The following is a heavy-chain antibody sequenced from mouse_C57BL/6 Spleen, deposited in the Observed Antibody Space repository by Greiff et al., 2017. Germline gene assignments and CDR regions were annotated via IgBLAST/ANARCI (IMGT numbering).Heavy chain of an antibody. CDR2: INPNNGGT. V-gene: IGHV1-22*01. J-gene: IGHJ1*03. Sequence: VQLQQSGPELVKPGASVKMSCKASGYTFTDYNMHWVKQSHGKSLEWIGYINPNNGGTSYNQKFKGKVTLTVNKSSSTAYMELRSLTSEDSAVYYCARKDYYGNWYFDVWGTGTTVTVSS. CDR3: ARKDYYGNWYFDV. CDR1: GYTFTDYN. D-gene: IGHD2-1*01.